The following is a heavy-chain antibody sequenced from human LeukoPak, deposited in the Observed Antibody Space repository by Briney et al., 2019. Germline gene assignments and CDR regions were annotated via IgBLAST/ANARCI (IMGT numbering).Heavy chain of an antibody. Sequence: PGGSLRLSCAASGFTFTDAWMSWVRQAPGKGLEWVGRIKSKTDGGTTDYAAPVKGRFTISRDDSKNTLYLQMNSLKTEDTAVYYCTTADPNDAFDIWGQGTMVTVSS. V-gene: IGHV3-15*01. CDR1: GFTFTDAW. J-gene: IGHJ3*02. CDR2: IKSKTDGGTT. CDR3: TTADPNDAFDI.